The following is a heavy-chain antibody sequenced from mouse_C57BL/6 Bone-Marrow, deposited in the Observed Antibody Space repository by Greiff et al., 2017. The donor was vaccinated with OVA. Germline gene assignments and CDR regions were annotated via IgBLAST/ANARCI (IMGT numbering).Heavy chain of an antibody. Sequence: EVQVVESGGDLVKPGGSLKLSCAASGFTFSSYGMSWVRQTPDKRLEWVATISSGGSYTYYPDSVKGRFTISRDNAKNTLYLQMSSLKSEDTAMYYCARPVFYYGSSPWFADWGQGTLVTVSA. CDR1: GFTFSSYG. CDR3: ARPVFYYGSSPWFAD. J-gene: IGHJ3*01. CDR2: ISSGGSYT. D-gene: IGHD1-1*01. V-gene: IGHV5-6*01.